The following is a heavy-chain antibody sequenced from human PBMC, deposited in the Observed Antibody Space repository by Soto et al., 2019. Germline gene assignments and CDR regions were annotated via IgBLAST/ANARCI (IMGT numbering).Heavy chain of an antibody. CDR3: ARESVAAAGAPLDY. V-gene: IGHV3-33*01. Sequence: QVQLVESGGGVVQPGRSLRLSCAASGFTFSSYGMHWVRQAPGKGLEWVAVIWYDGSNKYYADSVKGRFTISRDNSKNTLYLQMNSLRAEDTAVYYCARESVAAAGAPLDYWGQGTLVTVSS. D-gene: IGHD6-13*01. CDR2: IWYDGSNK. CDR1: GFTFSSYG. J-gene: IGHJ4*02.